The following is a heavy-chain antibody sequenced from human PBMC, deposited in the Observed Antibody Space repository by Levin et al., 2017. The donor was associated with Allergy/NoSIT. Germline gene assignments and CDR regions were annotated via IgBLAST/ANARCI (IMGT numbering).Heavy chain of an antibody. CDR2: IDPFSGDT. CDR3: ARFPPTYPLLGNPPKDFYYGLDV. Sequence: GESLKISCKASGYTFTGYYVHWVRQAPGQGLEWMGWIDPFSGDTNYAQKFQGKVTMTRDTMNKAYLELSRLRSDDTAVYYCARFPPTYPLLGNPPKDFYYGLDVWGQGTTVIVSS. V-gene: IGHV1-2*02. J-gene: IGHJ6*02. CDR1: GYTFTGYY. D-gene: IGHD1-14*01.